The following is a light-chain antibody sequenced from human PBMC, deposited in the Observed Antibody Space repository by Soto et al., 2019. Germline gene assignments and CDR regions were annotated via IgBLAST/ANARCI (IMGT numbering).Light chain of an antibody. CDR3: QQSLTMPIT. J-gene: IGKJ5*01. CDR2: SAS. V-gene: IGKV1-39*01. CDR1: QSINSY. Sequence: DIQMTQSPASLSVSVGDRVTITCRASQSINSYLNWYLQRPGQAPKLLIRSASTLQRGVPSRFSGSGSRTEFTLTIADLQPGDFGTYYCQQSLTMPITFGHGTRLEIK.